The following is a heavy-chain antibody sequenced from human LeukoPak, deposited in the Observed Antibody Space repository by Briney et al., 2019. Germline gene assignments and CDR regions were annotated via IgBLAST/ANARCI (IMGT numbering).Heavy chain of an antibody. CDR1: GDSISSYY. J-gene: IGHJ3*02. CDR3: ARSPSGLDAFDI. V-gene: IGHV4-59*01. CDR2: IYFIGST. Sequence: SETLSLTCTVSGDSISSYYWNWIRQPPGKGLEWIGYIYFIGSTNYNPSLKSRVTISVDTSKNQFSLKLGSVTAADTAVYYCARSPSGLDAFDIWGQGTMVTVSS.